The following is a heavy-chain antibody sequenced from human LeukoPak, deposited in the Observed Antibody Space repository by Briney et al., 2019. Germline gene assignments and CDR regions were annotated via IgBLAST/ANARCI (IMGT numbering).Heavy chain of an antibody. CDR1: GGTFSSYA. Sequence: GASVKVSCKASGGTFSSYAISWVRQAPGQGLEWMGGIIPIFGTANYAQKFQGRVTITADESTSTAYMELSSLRSEDTAVYHCARTDIVVVPAADYYYYYMDVWGKGTTVTVSS. CDR3: ARTDIVVVPAADYYYYYMDV. V-gene: IGHV1-69*13. CDR2: IIPIFGTA. D-gene: IGHD2-2*01. J-gene: IGHJ6*03.